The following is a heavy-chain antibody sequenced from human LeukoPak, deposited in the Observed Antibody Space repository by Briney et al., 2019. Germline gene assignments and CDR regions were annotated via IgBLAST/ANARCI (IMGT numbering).Heavy chain of an antibody. J-gene: IGHJ5*02. CDR3: ARGYDSSGYPFDP. D-gene: IGHD3-22*01. V-gene: IGHV4-34*01. CDR2: INHSGST. Sequence: PSETLSLTCAVYGGPFSGYYWSWIRQPPGKGLEWIGEINHSGSTNYNPSLKSRVTISVDTSKNQFSLKLSSVTAADTAVYYCARGYDSSGYPFDPWGQGTLVTVSS. CDR1: GGPFSGYY.